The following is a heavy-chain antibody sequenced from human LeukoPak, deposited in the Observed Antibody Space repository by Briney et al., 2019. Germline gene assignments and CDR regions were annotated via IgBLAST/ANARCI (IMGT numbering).Heavy chain of an antibody. CDR3: AKAYRYYYDSSGYYYFDY. CDR1: GFTFSSYW. CDR2: ISGSGGST. V-gene: IGHV3-23*01. Sequence: GGSLRLSCAASGFTFSSYWMSWVRQAPGKGLEWVSAISGSGGSTYYADSVKGRFTISRDNSKNTLYLQMNSLRAEDTAVYYCAKAYRYYYDSSGYYYFDYWGQGTLVTVSS. J-gene: IGHJ4*02. D-gene: IGHD3-22*01.